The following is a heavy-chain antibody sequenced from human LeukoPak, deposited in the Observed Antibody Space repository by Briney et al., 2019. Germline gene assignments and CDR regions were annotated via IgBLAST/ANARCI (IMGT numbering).Heavy chain of an antibody. V-gene: IGHV1-2*02. CDR2: INPNSGGT. Sequence: ASVKVSCKASGYTFTGYYMHWVRQAPGRGLEWMGWINPNSGGTNYAQKFQGRVTMTTDTSTSTAYMELRSLRSDDTAVYYCARLGLLRAFDIWGQGTMVTVSS. CDR3: ARLGLLRAFDI. CDR1: GYTFTGYY. J-gene: IGHJ3*02.